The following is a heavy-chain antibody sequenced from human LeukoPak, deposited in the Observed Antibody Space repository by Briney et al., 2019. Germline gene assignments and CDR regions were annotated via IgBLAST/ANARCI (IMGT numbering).Heavy chain of an antibody. D-gene: IGHD3-10*01. J-gene: IGHJ4*02. CDR2: ISGSGGAS. V-gene: IGHV3-23*01. Sequence: GGPLRLSCAASGFTFSTYGMSWVRQAPGKGLEWVSGISGSGGASYYADSVKGRFTISRDDSHNTLYLQMNSLRAEDTAVYFCARGGVDYYGSGTYYLMYYFDYWGQGALVTVSS. CDR1: GFTFSTYG. CDR3: ARGGVDYYGSGTYYLMYYFDY.